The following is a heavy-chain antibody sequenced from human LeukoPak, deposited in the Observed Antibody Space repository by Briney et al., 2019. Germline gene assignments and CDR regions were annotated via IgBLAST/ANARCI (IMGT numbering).Heavy chain of an antibody. CDR2: IKEDDSEI. CDR3: ARLRSLDQ. J-gene: IGHJ4*02. D-gene: IGHD5-24*01. CDR1: GFLFSKYW. V-gene: IGHV3-7*01. Sequence: GGSLRLSCAASGFLFSKYWMTWVRQAPGKGLEWVANIKEDDSEIYYADSVNGRFTISRDNAKNSLYLQMSSLRVEDTAVYYCARLRSLDQWGQGTLVTVSS.